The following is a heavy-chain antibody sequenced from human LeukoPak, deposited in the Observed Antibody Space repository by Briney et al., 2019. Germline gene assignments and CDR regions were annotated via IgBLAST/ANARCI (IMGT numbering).Heavy chain of an antibody. V-gene: IGHV1-69*01. CDR1: GGTFSSYA. CDR3: ARVVARSESFRNWFDP. Sequence: SVKVSCKASGGTFSSYAISWVRQAPGQGLEWMGGIIPIFGTANYAQKFQGRVTITADESTSTAYMELSSLRSEDTAVYYCARVVARSESFRNWFDPWGQGTLVTVSS. D-gene: IGHD3-16*02. CDR2: IIPIFGTA. J-gene: IGHJ5*02.